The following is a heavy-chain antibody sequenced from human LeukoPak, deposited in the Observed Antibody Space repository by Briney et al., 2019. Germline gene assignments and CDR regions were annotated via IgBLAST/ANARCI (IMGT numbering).Heavy chain of an antibody. V-gene: IGHV4-39*07. Sequence: SETLSLTCTVSGDSISSGTYYWGWIRQPPGKGLEWIGSIYSTGTTKYNPSLKSRVTISVDTSKNQFSLKLSSVTAADTAVYYCAESGSYYGWFDPWGQGTLVTVSS. CDR3: AESGSYYGWFDP. D-gene: IGHD3-10*01. J-gene: IGHJ5*02. CDR2: IYSTGTT. CDR1: GDSISSGTYY.